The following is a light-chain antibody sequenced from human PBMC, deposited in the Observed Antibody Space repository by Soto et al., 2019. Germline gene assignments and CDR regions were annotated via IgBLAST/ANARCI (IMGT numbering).Light chain of an antibody. CDR2: EVS. V-gene: IGLV2-8*01. CDR3: SSYAASRTLI. CDR1: SSDIGGYNF. J-gene: IGLJ2*01. Sequence: QSALTQPPSASGSPGQSVTISCTGTSSDIGGYNFVSWYQQHPGKAPKLMIYEVSERPSGVPDRFSGSKSGNAASLTVSGLQAEDDADYYCSSYAASRTLILGGGTKLTVL.